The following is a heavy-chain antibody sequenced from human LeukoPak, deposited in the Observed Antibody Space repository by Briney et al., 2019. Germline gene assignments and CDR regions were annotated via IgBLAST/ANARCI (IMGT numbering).Heavy chain of an antibody. CDR1: GGSISSYY. CDR2: IYYSGST. D-gene: IGHD3-10*01. Sequence: SETLSLTCTVSGGSISSYYWSWIRQPPGKGLEWIGYIYYSGSTNYNPSLKSRVTISVDTSKNQFSLKLSSVTAADTAVYYCARGFYGSGSYSPPYYYMDVWGKGTTVTVSS. CDR3: ARGFYGSGSYSPPYYYMDV. J-gene: IGHJ6*03. V-gene: IGHV4-59*01.